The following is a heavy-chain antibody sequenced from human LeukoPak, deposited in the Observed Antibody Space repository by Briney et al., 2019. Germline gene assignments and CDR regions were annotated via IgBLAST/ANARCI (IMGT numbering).Heavy chain of an antibody. CDR3: ARGICTNGVCSLHPFDW. Sequence: SETLSLTCNVSGGSISNYYWSWIRQPPGRGLEWIGYFLYSGSTYYNYNPSLKSRVTISVDTSKNQFSLKLTSVTVSDTAMYYCARGICTNGVCSLHPFDWWGQGTLSTVSS. J-gene: IGHJ4*02. CDR2: FLYSGSTYY. V-gene: IGHV4-59*01. CDR1: GGSISNYY. D-gene: IGHD2-8*01.